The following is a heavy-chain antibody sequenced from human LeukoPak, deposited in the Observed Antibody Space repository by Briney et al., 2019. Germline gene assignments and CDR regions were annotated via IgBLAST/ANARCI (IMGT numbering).Heavy chain of an antibody. Sequence: GGSLRLSCVASGFRFDNYAMNWVRQAPGKGLEWVSLIIGSSGSRFYADSVKGRFTISGDKSKNTLYLQTNSLRAEDTAVYYCAKGAYDYIEIAYLDYWGQGSLVTVSS. CDR1: GFRFDNYA. CDR2: IIGSSGSR. V-gene: IGHV3-23*01. CDR3: AKGAYDYIEIAYLDY. J-gene: IGHJ4*02. D-gene: IGHD5-12*01.